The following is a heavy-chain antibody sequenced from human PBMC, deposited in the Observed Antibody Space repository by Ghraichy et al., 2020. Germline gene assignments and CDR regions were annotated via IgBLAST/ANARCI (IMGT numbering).Heavy chain of an antibody. J-gene: IGHJ3*02. Sequence: GESLNISCAASGFTFSSYVMSWVRQAPGKGLEWVSAISGSGGSTYYADSVKARFTISRDNSKNTLYLQMNSLRAEDTAVYYCAKVRGWGTSPDAFDIWGQGTMVTVSP. CDR2: ISGSGGST. CDR3: AKVRGWGTSPDAFDI. V-gene: IGHV3-23*01. CDR1: GFTFSSYV. D-gene: IGHD2-2*01.